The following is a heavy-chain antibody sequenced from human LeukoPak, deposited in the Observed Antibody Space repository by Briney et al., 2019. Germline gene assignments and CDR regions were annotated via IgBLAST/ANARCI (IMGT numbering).Heavy chain of an antibody. CDR1: GGSISSYY. V-gene: IGHV4-4*09. CDR3: ARLSELGIRYFDY. J-gene: IGHJ4*02. Sequence: SETLSLTCTVSGGSISSYYWSCIRQPPGKGLEWIGYIYTSGSTNYNPSLKSRVTISVDTSNNQFSLKLSSVTAADTAVYYCARLSELGIRYFDYWGQGTLVTVSS. D-gene: IGHD7-27*01. CDR2: IYTSGST.